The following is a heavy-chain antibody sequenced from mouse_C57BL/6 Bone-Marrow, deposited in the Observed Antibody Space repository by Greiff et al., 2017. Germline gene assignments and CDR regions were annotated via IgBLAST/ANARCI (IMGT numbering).Heavy chain of an antibody. CDR2: IDPSDSYT. J-gene: IGHJ2*01. Sequence: VQLQQSGAELVKPGASVKLSCKASGYTFTSYWMQWVKQRPGPGLEWIGEIDPSDSYTNYNQKFKGKATLTVDTSSSTAYMQLSSLTSEDSAVYYCARAPDYWGQGTTLTVSS. CDR3: ARAPDY. V-gene: IGHV1-50*01. CDR1: GYTFTSYW.